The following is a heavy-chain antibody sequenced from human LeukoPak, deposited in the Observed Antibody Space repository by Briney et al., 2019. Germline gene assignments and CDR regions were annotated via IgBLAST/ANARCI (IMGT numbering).Heavy chain of an antibody. CDR1: GGSVSSGSYY. J-gene: IGHJ4*02. CDR2: MYHSGTT. D-gene: IGHD1-26*01. Sequence: SETLPLTCTVSGGSVSSGSYYWSWIRQPPGKGLEWIGYMYHSGTTSNNPSLKSRVTISVDTSKNQFSLKVRSVTAADTAVYYCARGLGWGATIFDYWGQGALVTVSS. CDR3: ARGLGWGATIFDY. V-gene: IGHV4-61*01.